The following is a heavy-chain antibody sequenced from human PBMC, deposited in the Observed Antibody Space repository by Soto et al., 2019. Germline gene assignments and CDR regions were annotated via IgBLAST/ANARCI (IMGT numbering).Heavy chain of an antibody. CDR3: ATGVFGLIRDYYYYMDV. D-gene: IGHD3-3*01. V-gene: IGHV1-24*01. J-gene: IGHJ6*03. CDR1: GYTLTELS. CDR2: FDPEDGET. Sequence: KVSCKVSGYTLTELSMHWVRQAPGKGLEWMGGFDPEDGETIYAQKFQGRVTMTEDTSTDTAYMELSSLRSEDTAVYYCATGVFGLIRDYYYYMDVWGKGTTVTVSS.